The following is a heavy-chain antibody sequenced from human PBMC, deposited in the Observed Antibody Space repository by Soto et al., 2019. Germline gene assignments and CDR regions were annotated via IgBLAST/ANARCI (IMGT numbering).Heavy chain of an antibody. CDR1: GFTFSSYS. CDR2: IGSSSSYI. V-gene: IGHV3-21*01. D-gene: IGHD6-19*01. Sequence: EVQLVESGGGLVKPGGSLRLSCEASGFTFSSYSMSWVRQAPGKGLEWISSIGSSSSYINYADSVKGRFTISRDNAKNSLYLQISCLRAEDTAVYYCARSKIAVAGTGEFDYWGQGTLVTVSS. J-gene: IGHJ4*02. CDR3: ARSKIAVAGTGEFDY.